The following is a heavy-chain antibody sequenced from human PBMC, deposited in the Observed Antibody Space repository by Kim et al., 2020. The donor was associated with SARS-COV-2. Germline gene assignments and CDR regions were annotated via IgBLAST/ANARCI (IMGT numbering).Heavy chain of an antibody. CDR3: ARAGLRYFDWLLFVDY. V-gene: IGHV3-48*02. J-gene: IGHJ4*02. Sequence: SVKGRFTISRDNAKNSLYLQMNSLRDEDTAVYYCARAGLRYFDWLLFVDYWGQGTLVTVSS. D-gene: IGHD3-9*01.